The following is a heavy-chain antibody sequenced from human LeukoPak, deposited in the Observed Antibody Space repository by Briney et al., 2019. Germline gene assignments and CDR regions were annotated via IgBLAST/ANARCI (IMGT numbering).Heavy chain of an antibody. CDR2: IYPGDSDT. V-gene: IGHV5-51*01. CDR3: ATRTVARSNDAFDI. J-gene: IGHJ3*02. Sequence: GESLKISCKGSGYSFTSYWIGWVRHMPGKGLGRMGNIYPGDSDTRYSPSFQGQVTISADKSISTAYLQWSSLKASDTAMYYCATRTVARSNDAFDIWGQGTMVTVSS. CDR1: GYSFTSYW. D-gene: IGHD2-15*01.